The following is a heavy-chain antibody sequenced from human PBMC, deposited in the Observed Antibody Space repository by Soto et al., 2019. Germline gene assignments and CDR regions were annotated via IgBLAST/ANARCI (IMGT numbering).Heavy chain of an antibody. V-gene: IGHV3-64D*06. CDR1: GFAFSSYA. CDR3: VNVMIARGAFDF. CDR2: ISPQGGST. D-gene: IGHD2-21*01. Sequence: PGGSLRLSCSASGFAFSSYAMHWVRQTPGKGLEYVSAISPQGGSTYYADSVKGRFTISRDDSKNTVYLQMSSLRPDDTAVYHCVNVMIARGAFDFWGQGTLVTVSS. J-gene: IGHJ4*02.